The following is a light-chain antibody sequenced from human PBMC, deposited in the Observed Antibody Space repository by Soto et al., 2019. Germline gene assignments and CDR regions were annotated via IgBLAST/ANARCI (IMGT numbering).Light chain of an antibody. CDR3: QTWGTGILV. Sequence: QPVLTQSPSASASLGASVKLTCTLSSGHSSYAIAWQQQQPEKGPRYLMKLNSDGSHSKGDGIPDRFSGSSSGAERSLTISSLQSEDEADYYCQTWGTGILVFGGGTKLTVL. J-gene: IGLJ3*02. V-gene: IGLV4-69*01. CDR1: SGHSSYA. CDR2: LNSDGSH.